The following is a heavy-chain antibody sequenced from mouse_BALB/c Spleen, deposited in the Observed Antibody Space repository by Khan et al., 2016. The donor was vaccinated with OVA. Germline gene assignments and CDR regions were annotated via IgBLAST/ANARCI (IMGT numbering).Heavy chain of an antibody. J-gene: IGHJ4*01. V-gene: IGHV9-3-1*01. CDR2: INTYTGEP. CDR1: GFTFTNYG. Sequence: QIQLVQSGPELKKPGETVQISCKASGFTFTNYGMNWVKQAPGKGLKWMGWINTYTGEPPFADDFKGRFAFSLVTYPSTAYLQINSLKNEDTATYFCARVGYNGTMDCWGQGTSGTVSS. CDR3: ARVGYNGTMDC. D-gene: IGHD2-14*01.